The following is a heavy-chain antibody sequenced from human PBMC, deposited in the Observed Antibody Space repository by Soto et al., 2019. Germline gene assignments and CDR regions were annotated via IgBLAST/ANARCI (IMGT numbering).Heavy chain of an antibody. J-gene: IGHJ4*02. CDR2: ISAYNGNR. D-gene: IGHD5-12*01. CDR3: AAMATFDY. Sequence: QGQLVQSGAEVKKPGASVKVSCKTSGYTFSSYGISWVRQAPGQGLEWMGWISAYNGNRNYAQKFQGRVTMTTDTSTSTADMELRSLRSDDTAVDYCAAMATFDYWGQGTLVTVSS. CDR1: GYTFSSYG. V-gene: IGHV1-18*04.